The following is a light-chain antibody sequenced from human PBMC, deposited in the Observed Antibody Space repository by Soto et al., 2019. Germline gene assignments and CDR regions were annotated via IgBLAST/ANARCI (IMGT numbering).Light chain of an antibody. Sequence: DIQMTQSPSTLSASVGDRVTITCRASQTINTWLAWYQQKPGKAPKLLIYRASNLVSGVPSRFSGSGSGTEFTLTISRLQPDDVSIYYCQQYGTYSGTFGPGTKVDI. CDR1: QTINTW. CDR2: RAS. V-gene: IGKV1-5*03. J-gene: IGKJ3*01. CDR3: QQYGTYSGT.